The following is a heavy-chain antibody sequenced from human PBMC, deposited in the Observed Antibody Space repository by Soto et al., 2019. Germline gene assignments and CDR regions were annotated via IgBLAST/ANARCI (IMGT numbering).Heavy chain of an antibody. CDR1: GYTLTELS. CDR2: FDPEDGET. Sequence: ASVKVSCKVSGYTLTELSMHWVRQAPGKGLEWMGGFDPEDGETIYAQKFQGRVTMTEDTSTGTAYMELSSLRSEDTAVYYCATDPLLLWFGDRPWFDPWGQGTLVTVSS. V-gene: IGHV1-24*01. D-gene: IGHD3-10*01. CDR3: ATDPLLLWFGDRPWFDP. J-gene: IGHJ5*02.